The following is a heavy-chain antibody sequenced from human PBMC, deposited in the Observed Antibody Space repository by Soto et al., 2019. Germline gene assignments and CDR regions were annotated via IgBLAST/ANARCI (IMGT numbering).Heavy chain of an antibody. CDR2: INSDGRIT. CDR1: GLSFSLSW. J-gene: IGHJ3*02. Sequence: EAQLEESGGGLVQPGGSLRLSCAASGLSFSLSWMHWVRQGPGNRPVWVSRINSDGRITTYADSVKGRFTISRDNAKKTLYLQMTSLTAADTAVYYCARDLENSGGECSSAFDIWGQGTMVTVSS. D-gene: IGHD2-15*01. CDR3: ARDLENSGGECSSAFDI. V-gene: IGHV3-74*01.